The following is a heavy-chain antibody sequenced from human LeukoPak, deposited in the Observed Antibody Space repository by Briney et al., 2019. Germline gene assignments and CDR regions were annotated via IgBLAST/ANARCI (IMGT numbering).Heavy chain of an antibody. Sequence: GGPLRLSCAASGFTFSRYSMNWVRQAPGMGLEWVSYISSGSSTIHHADSVQGRFTISRDNSKNTLYLQMNSLRAEDTAVYYCAKFDYYDSSGYYNKVLDAFDIWGQGTMVTVSS. V-gene: IGHV3-48*04. CDR2: ISSGSSTI. CDR3: AKFDYYDSSGYYNKVLDAFDI. CDR1: GFTFSRYS. D-gene: IGHD3-22*01. J-gene: IGHJ3*02.